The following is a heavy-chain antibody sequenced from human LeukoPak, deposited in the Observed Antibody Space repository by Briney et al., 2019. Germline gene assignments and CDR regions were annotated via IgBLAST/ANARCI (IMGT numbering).Heavy chain of an antibody. D-gene: IGHD5-12*01. Sequence: GASVKVSCKASGYTFTSYGISWVRQAPGQGLEWMGWISAYNGNTNYAQKLQGRVTMTTDTSTSTAYMELRSLRSDDTAVCYCAFYSGYDKRESMFPDYWGQGTLVTVSS. CDR1: GYTFTSYG. CDR3: AFYSGYDKRESMFPDY. J-gene: IGHJ4*02. CDR2: ISAYNGNT. V-gene: IGHV1-18*01.